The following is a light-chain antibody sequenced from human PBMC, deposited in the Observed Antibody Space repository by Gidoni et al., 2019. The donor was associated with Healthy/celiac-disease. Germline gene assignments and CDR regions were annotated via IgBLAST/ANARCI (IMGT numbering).Light chain of an antibody. J-gene: IGKJ4*01. Sequence: EIVLTQSPATLSLSPGERATLSCRASQSVSSYLAWYQPKPGQAPRLLIYDASNRATGIPARFSGSGSGTDFTLTIISLEPEDFAVYYCQQRSNWPLTFGGGTKVEIK. V-gene: IGKV3-11*01. CDR1: QSVSSY. CDR2: DAS. CDR3: QQRSNWPLT.